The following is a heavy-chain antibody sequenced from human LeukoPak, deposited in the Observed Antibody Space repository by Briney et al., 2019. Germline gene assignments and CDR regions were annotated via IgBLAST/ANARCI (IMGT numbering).Heavy chain of an antibody. CDR1: GFSLSTSGVG. D-gene: IGHD4-11*01. CDR2: IYWDDDK. V-gene: IGHV2-5*02. J-gene: IGHJ4*02. Sequence: SGPTLVNPTQTLTLTCTFSGFSLSTSGVGVGWIRQPPGRALEWLALIYWDDDKRYSPSLKSRLTITKDTSRNQVVLTMTTMDPVDTPPYNCADMIYSNSYFDYWGQGTLVSVSS. CDR3: ADMIYSNSYFDY.